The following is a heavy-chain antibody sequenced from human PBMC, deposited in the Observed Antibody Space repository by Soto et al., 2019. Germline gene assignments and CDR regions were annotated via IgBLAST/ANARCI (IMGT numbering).Heavy chain of an antibody. Sequence: SLRLSCAASGFTFSSYGMHWVRQAPGKGLEWVAVISYDGSNKYYADSVKGRFTISRDNSKNTLYLQMNSLRAEDTAVYYCAKDRPDCSSTSCYANYYYGMDVWGQGTTVTVSS. V-gene: IGHV3-30*18. J-gene: IGHJ6*02. D-gene: IGHD2-2*01. CDR3: AKDRPDCSSTSCYANYYYGMDV. CDR2: ISYDGSNK. CDR1: GFTFSSYG.